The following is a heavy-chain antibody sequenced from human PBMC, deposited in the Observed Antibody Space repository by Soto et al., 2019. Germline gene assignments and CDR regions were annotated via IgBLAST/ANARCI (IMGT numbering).Heavy chain of an antibody. J-gene: IGHJ4*02. CDR1: GGTFNNYA. CDR2: IIPIFATA. CDR3: ARVTVSGSGSYYNFDY. V-gene: IGHV1-69*01. Sequence: QVQLVQSGAEVQNPGSSVKVSCKASGGTFNNYAINWVRQAPGQGLEWMGGIIPIFATANHAQKFQGRVTITADESTTTAYMELSSLRSEDTAVYYCARVTVSGSGSYYNFDYWGQGTLVTVSS. D-gene: IGHD3-10*01.